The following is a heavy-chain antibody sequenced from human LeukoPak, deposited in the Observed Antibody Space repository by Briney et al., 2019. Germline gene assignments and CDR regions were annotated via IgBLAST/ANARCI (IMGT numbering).Heavy chain of an antibody. CDR1: GFTFSSYS. V-gene: IGHV3-66*01. D-gene: IGHD3/OR15-3a*01. CDR3: AKDLTGLGY. CDR2: IYTDGGT. Sequence: PGGSLRLSCAVSGFTFSSYSMSWVRQAPGKGLEWVSHIYTDGGTKYADSVKDRFTISRDNSKNTLYLQMNSLRAEDTAVYYCAKDLTGLGYWGQGTLVTVSS. J-gene: IGHJ4*02.